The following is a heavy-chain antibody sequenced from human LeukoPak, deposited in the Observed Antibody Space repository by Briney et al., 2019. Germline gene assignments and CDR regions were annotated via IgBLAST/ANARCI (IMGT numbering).Heavy chain of an antibody. Sequence: GGSLRLSCAASGFTFSSYGMHWVRQAPGKGLEWVAFIRYDGSNKYYADSVKGRFTISRDNSKNTLYLQMNSLRAEDTAVYYCARPYSSSWYLSRGYIPEMAFDYWGQGTLVTVSS. V-gene: IGHV3-30*02. CDR2: IRYDGSNK. D-gene: IGHD6-13*01. CDR1: GFTFSSYG. J-gene: IGHJ4*02. CDR3: ARPYSSSWYLSRGYIPEMAFDY.